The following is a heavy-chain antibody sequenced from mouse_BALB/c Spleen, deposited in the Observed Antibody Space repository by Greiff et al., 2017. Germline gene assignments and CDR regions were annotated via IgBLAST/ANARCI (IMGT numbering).Heavy chain of an antibody. CDR1: GFTFSSYT. J-gene: IGHJ2*01. Sequence: EVQVVESGGGLVKPGGSLKLSCAASGFTFSSYTMPWVRQTPEKRLEWVATISSGGSYTYYPDSVKGRFTFSRDNAKNTLYLQMSSLKSEDTAMYCCTRILERSYYFDYWGQGTTLTVSS. CDR3: TRILERSYYFDY. CDR2: ISSGGSYT. V-gene: IGHV5-6-4*01.